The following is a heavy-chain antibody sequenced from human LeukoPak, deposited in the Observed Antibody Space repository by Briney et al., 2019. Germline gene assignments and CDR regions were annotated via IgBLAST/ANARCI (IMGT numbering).Heavy chain of an antibody. CDR2: TSGGGDYI. Sequence: PGGSLRLSCAASGFTFSSYGMHWVRQAPGKGLEWVSSTSGGGDYIYYADSVRGRFTISRDNSDNSVYLQMNSLRADDTAVYYCSKGANIGGDYGVFYHWGQGTLGTVSS. CDR3: SKGANIGGDYGVFYH. V-gene: IGHV3-23*01. CDR1: GFTFSSYG. D-gene: IGHD4-17*01. J-gene: IGHJ4*02.